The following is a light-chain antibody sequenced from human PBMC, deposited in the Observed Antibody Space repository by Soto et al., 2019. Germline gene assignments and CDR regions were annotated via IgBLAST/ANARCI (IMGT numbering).Light chain of an antibody. V-gene: IGLV2-14*03. CDR3: SSYTTSNTRQIV. CDR1: SSDVGGHNY. J-gene: IGLJ1*01. CDR2: DVS. Sequence: QSALAQPASVSGSPGQSINISCTGTSSDVGGHNYVSWYQHHPGKAPKLIIYDVSIRPSGVSNPFSGSKSGNTASLTISGLQPEDEADYYCSSYTTSNTRQIVFGTGTKVTVL.